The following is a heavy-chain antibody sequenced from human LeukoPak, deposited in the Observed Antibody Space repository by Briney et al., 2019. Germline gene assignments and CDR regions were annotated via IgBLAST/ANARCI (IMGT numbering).Heavy chain of an antibody. D-gene: IGHD1-14*01. V-gene: IGHV3-33*06. CDR2: IWYDGTNK. Sequence: GGSLRLSCVASGFTFSSYGMHWVRQAPGKGLEWVAVIWYDGTNKYYADSVKGRFTISRDNSKKTLYLQMNSLRVEDTAVYYCAKDRNLVEPSYYNYHMDVWGKGTTVTVSS. CDR3: AKDRNLVEPSYYNYHMDV. CDR1: GFTFSSYG. J-gene: IGHJ6*03.